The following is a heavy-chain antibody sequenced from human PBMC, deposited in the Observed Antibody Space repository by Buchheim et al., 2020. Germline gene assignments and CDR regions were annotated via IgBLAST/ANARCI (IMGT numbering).Heavy chain of an antibody. CDR2: ISGSGGST. Sequence: EVQLVESGGGLVQPGGSLRLSCAASGFTFSSYAMSWVRQAPGKGLEWVSAISGSGGSTYYADSVKGRFTISRDKSTNKLYLQMNSLRAEDTAVYYCAKDCYDFWSGYFSTTTLDGYYGMDVWGQGTT. CDR1: GFTFSSYA. J-gene: IGHJ6*02. CDR3: AKDCYDFWSGYFSTTTLDGYYGMDV. D-gene: IGHD3-3*01. V-gene: IGHV3-23*04.